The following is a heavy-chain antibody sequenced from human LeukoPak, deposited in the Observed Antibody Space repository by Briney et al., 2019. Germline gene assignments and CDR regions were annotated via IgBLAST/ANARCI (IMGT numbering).Heavy chain of an antibody. Sequence: SETLSLTCTVSGDSLSSSSFFWGWIRQPPVKGLEWIGTIYYSGSTYYNPSLKSRVTISVDTSKNQFSLKVSSVTAADTAVYYCARVGTYDYGDYEHWGQGTLVTVSS. D-gene: IGHD4-17*01. J-gene: IGHJ4*02. CDR3: ARVGTYDYGDYEH. CDR2: IYYSGST. CDR1: GDSLSSSSFF. V-gene: IGHV4-39*07.